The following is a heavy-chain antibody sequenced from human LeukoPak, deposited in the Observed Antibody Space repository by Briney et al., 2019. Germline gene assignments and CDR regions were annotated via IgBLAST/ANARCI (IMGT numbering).Heavy chain of an antibody. CDR1: VFTFSGSA. CDR2: VRSKANSYAT. D-gene: IGHD5-12*01. CDR3: TRPVEGWLHFDY. V-gene: IGHV3-73*01. Sequence: GVALRLSCAASVFTFSGSAMLWVRQASGKGREGVGRVRSKANSYATAYAASLKGRFTSSRDDSKKTAYLQMNSLKTEDTAVYYCTRPVEGWLHFDYWGQGTLVTVSS. J-gene: IGHJ4*02.